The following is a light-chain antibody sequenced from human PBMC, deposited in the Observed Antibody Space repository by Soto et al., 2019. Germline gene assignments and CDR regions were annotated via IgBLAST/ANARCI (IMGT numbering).Light chain of an antibody. V-gene: IGLV2-14*03. J-gene: IGLJ2*01. CDR3: NSFMTSSNLDVV. Sequence: QSALTQPASVSGSPGQSITISCTGTSSDIGAYNYVSWYQHHPGKAPKLLIYGVTNRPSGVSNRFSGSKSGNTASLTISGLQSEDEADDYCNSFMTSSNLDVVFGGGTKLTVL. CDR2: GVT. CDR1: SSDIGAYNY.